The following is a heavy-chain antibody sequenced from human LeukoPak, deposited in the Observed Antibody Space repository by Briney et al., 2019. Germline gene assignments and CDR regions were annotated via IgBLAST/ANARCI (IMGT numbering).Heavy chain of an antibody. CDR2: IYHSGST. CDR3: AGPDKARTYYYYMDV. J-gene: IGHJ6*03. CDR1: GGSISSGGYY. V-gene: IGHV4-30-2*01. Sequence: PSQTLSLTCTVSGGSISSGGYYWSWIRQPRGKGLEWIGYIYHSGSTYYNPSLKSRVTISVDRSKNQFSLKLSSVTAADTAVYYCAGPDKARTYYYYMDVWGKGTTVTVSS. D-gene: IGHD1-14*01.